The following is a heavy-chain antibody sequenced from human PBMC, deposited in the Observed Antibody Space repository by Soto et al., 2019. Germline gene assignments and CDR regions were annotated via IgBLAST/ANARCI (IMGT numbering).Heavy chain of an antibody. CDR1: ACSVCRTPAA. CDR2: TYYRSNWRH. D-gene: IGHD6-19*01. J-gene: IGHJ4*02. V-gene: IGHV6-1*01. CDR3: ARGVAGTGFDL. Sequence: QTVSLTGDISACSVCRTPAACTWIRSSPSRGLEWLGRTYYRSNWRHDYAVSVKSRITVNPDTSKNHFSLQLDSVTPDDTAVYYCARGVAGTGFDLWGQGTLVTVSS.